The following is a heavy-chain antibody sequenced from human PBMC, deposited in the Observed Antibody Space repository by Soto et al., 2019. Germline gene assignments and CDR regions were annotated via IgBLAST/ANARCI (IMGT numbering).Heavy chain of an antibody. D-gene: IGHD2-8*01. CDR3: ARLRWTEMVYAIWGGADY. CDR1: GYSFTSYW. CDR2: IYPGDSDT. V-gene: IGHV5-51*01. J-gene: IGHJ4*02. Sequence: GESLKISCKGSGYSFTSYWIGWVRQMPGKGLEWMGIIYPGDSDTRYSPSFQGQVTISADKSISTAYLQWSSLKASDTAMYYCARLRWTEMVYAIWGGADYWGQGTLVTVSS.